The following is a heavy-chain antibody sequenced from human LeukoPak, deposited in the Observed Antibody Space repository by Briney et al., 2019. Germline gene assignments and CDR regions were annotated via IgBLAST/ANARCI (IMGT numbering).Heavy chain of an antibody. CDR2: ISYDGSNK. CDR3: ARDRGPSIVVVPAALGY. V-gene: IGHV3-30*04. D-gene: IGHD2-2*01. Sequence: PGGSLRLPCAASGFTFSSYAMHWVRQAPGKGLEWVAVISYDGSNKYYADSVKGRFTISRDNSKNTLYLQMNSLRAEDTAVYYCARDRGPSIVVVPAALGYWGQGTLVTVSS. J-gene: IGHJ4*02. CDR1: GFTFSSYA.